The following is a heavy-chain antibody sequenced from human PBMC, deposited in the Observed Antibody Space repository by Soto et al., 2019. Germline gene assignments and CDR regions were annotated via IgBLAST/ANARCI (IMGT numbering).Heavy chain of an antibody. CDR2: IKSKTDGGTT. CDR3: TTVYSYGSGGPVDY. V-gene: IGHV3-15*07. Sequence: GGSLRLSCVASGFTFSNAWMNWVRQAPGKGLEWVGRIKSKTDGGTTDYAAPVKGRFTISRDDSKNTLYLQMNSLKTEDTAVYYCTTVYSYGSGGPVDYWGQGTLVTVSS. J-gene: IGHJ4*02. D-gene: IGHD5-18*01. CDR1: GFTFSNAW.